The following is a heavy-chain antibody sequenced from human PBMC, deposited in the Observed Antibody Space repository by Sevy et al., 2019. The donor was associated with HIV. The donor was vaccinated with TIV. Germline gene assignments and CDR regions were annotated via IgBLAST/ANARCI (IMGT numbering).Heavy chain of an antibody. CDR3: AMDRVTYYYDSSGYYTSGYGMDV. CDR1: GFTVSDNH. CDR2: IYSSDRT. J-gene: IGHJ6*02. V-gene: IGHV3-53*01. Sequence: GVSLRLSCAASGFTVSDNHMNWVRQAPGKGLEWVSVIYSSDRTDYADSVKGRFTVSGDTSKNTLYLQMSSLRAEDTAVYYCAMDRVTYYYDSSGYYTSGYGMDVWGQGTTVTVSS. D-gene: IGHD3-22*01.